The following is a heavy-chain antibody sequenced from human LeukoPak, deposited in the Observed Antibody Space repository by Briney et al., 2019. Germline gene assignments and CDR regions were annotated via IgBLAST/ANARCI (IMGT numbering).Heavy chain of an antibody. D-gene: IGHD6-6*01. CDR1: GYTFTSYY. Sequence: ASVKVSCTASGYTFTSYYMHWVRQAPGQGLEWMGIINPSGGSTSYAQKFQGRVTMTRDMSTSTVYMELSSLRSEDTAVYYCARDPPGSSSSRVHLDYWGQGTLVTVSS. V-gene: IGHV1-46*01. J-gene: IGHJ4*02. CDR2: INPSGGST. CDR3: ARDPPGSSSSRVHLDY.